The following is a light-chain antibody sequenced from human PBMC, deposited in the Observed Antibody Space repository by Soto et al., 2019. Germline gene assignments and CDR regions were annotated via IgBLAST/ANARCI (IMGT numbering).Light chain of an antibody. CDR3: QYYDSFRT. CDR1: QSVDSTY. J-gene: IGKJ1*01. CDR2: GAS. V-gene: IGKV3-20*01. Sequence: IVLTQSRGTLCLPPWQSETLSCRASQSVDSTYLTWYQQKPGQAPSLLIYGASGRATGIPDRFSGSGSGTDFTLTISRLQPQDFAVYFCQYYDSFRTFGQGTKVDIK.